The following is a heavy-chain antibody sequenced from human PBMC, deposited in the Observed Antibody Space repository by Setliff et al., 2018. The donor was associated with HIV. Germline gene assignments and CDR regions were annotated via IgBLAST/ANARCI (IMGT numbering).Heavy chain of an antibody. V-gene: IGHV1-18*01. CDR3: ARAGGFCNAATCLRGYDAFDI. CDR1: GYFFNNYG. CDR2: ISGFNGNT. D-gene: IGHD2-15*01. J-gene: IGHJ3*02. Sequence: ASVKVSCKASGYFFNNYGIAWVRQAPGQGLEWMGWISGFNGNTNYAQILRGRVTVTTDTSTSTAYMELRSLRSDDTAVYYCARAGGFCNAATCLRGYDAFDIWGQGTTVTVSS.